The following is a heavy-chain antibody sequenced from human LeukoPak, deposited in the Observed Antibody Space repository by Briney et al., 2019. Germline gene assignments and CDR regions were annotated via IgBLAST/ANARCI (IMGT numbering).Heavy chain of an antibody. CDR2: ISGYNGNT. V-gene: IGHV1-18*01. D-gene: IGHD1-26*01. CDR3: ARGGESYYSAFDI. CDR1: GYTFSNYG. J-gene: IGHJ3*02. Sequence: ASVKVSCKASGYTFSNYGINWVRQAPGQGLEWMGWISGYNGNTKYAKKFQDRVTMTTDTSTSTAYMELRSLRSDDRAVYYCARGGESYYSAFDIWGQGTMVTVSS.